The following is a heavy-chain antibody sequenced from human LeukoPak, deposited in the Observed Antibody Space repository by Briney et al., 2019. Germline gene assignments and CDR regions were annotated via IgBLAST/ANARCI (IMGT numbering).Heavy chain of an antibody. CDR2: IYYPGST. CDR3: ARGGYYMDV. Sequence: SETLSLTCTVSGGSIRSSYYWGWIRQPPGKGLEWIGSIYYPGSTYYIPSLKSRVTISVDTSKNQFFLNLISVTAADTAVYYCARGGYYMDVWGKGTTVTVSS. V-gene: IGHV4-39*07. CDR1: GGSIRSSYY. J-gene: IGHJ6*03.